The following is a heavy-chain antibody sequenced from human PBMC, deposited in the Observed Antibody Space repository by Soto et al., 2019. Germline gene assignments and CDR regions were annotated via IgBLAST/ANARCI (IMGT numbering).Heavy chain of an antibody. Sequence: QVPLVQSGAEVKKPGASVKVSCKASGYTFTSYAMHWVRQAPGQRLEWMGWINAGNGNTKYSQKFQSRVTITRDTSASTAYMELSSLRSEDTAVYYCARDRRSRYCSGGSCSTFDYWGQGTLVTVSS. CDR2: INAGNGNT. D-gene: IGHD2-15*01. CDR1: GYTFTSYA. J-gene: IGHJ4*02. V-gene: IGHV1-3*01. CDR3: ARDRRSRYCSGGSCSTFDY.